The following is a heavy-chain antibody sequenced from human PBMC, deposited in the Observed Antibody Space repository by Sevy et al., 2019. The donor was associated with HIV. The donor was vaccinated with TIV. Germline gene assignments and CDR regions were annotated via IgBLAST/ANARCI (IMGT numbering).Heavy chain of an antibody. CDR1: GFTFSRYW. J-gene: IGHJ4*02. CDR3: ARGKLGGSTPYLDLDY. V-gene: IGHV3-74*01. D-gene: IGHD1-7*01. CDR2: IKDDGSRA. Sequence: GGSLRLSCAASGFTFSRYWMHWVRQAPGKGLMWVSHIKDDGSRAFFADSVKGRFTISRDNAKNTLYLQMNSPRAEATAIYYGARGKLGGSTPYLDLDYWGLGTLVTVSS.